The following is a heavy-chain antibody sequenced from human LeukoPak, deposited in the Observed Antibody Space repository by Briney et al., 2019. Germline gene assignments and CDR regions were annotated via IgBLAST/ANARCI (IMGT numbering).Heavy chain of an antibody. CDR1: GGTFSSYA. CDR2: IIPIFGTA. D-gene: IGHD3-22*01. V-gene: IGHV1-69*05. CDR3: ARDARVQYYDSSSRFDP. Sequence: SVKVSCKASGGTFSSYAISWVRQAPGQGLEWMGGIIPIFGTANYAQKLQGRVTITTDESTSTAYMELSSLRSEDTAVYYCARDARVQYYDSSSRFDPWGQGTLVTVSS. J-gene: IGHJ5*02.